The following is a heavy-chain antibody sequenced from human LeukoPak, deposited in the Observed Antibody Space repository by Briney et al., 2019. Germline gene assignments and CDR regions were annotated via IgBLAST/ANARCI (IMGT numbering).Heavy chain of an antibody. J-gene: IGHJ4*02. CDR3: TTEGNWEFDY. V-gene: IGHV3-15*01. Sequence: GGSLRLSCAASGFXFSNAWISWVRQAPGKGLEWVGRIKSKTDGGTTDYGAPVKGRFTISRDDSKNTLYLQMNSPKTEDTAVYYCTTEGNWEFDYWGQGTLVTVSS. D-gene: IGHD1-1*01. CDR1: GFXFSNAW. CDR2: IKSKTDGGTT.